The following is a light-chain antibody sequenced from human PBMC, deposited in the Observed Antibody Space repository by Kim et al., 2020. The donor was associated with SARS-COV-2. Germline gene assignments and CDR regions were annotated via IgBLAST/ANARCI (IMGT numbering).Light chain of an antibody. J-gene: IGLJ2*01. Sequence: VALGQTATISCRGNSIGSKIVHWYQQRPGQAPILVIYRDNNRPSGIPERFSGSNSGNTATLTISRAQAGDEAAYYCQVWDSSIVIFGGGTQLTVL. CDR1: SIGSKI. CDR2: RDN. V-gene: IGLV3-9*01. CDR3: QVWDSSIVI.